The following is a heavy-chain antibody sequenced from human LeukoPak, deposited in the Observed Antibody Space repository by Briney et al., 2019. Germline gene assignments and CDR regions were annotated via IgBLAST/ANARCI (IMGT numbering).Heavy chain of an antibody. J-gene: IGHJ6*03. D-gene: IGHD6-19*01. CDR3: ARDSSQVAGGDYYYMDV. CDR1: GGTFSSYA. V-gene: IGHV1-69*13. Sequence: GASVKVSCKASGGTFSSYAITWVRQAPGQGLEWMGGIIPIFGTANYAQKSQGRVTITADESTSTAYMELSSLRSEDTAVYYCARDSSQVAGGDYYYMDVWGKGTTVTISS. CDR2: IIPIFGTA.